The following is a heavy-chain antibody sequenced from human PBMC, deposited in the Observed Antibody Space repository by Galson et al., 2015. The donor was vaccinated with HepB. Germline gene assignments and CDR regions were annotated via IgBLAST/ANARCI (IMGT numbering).Heavy chain of an antibody. V-gene: IGHV1-69*02. J-gene: IGHJ3*02. Sequence: SVKVSCKASGGTFSSYTISWVRQAPGQGLEWMGRIIPILGIANYAQKFQGRVTITADKSTSTAYMELSSLRSEDTAVYYYAHGLVGASDDAFDIWGQGTMVTVSS. D-gene: IGHD1-26*01. CDR3: AHGLVGASDDAFDI. CDR2: IIPILGIA. CDR1: GGTFSSYT.